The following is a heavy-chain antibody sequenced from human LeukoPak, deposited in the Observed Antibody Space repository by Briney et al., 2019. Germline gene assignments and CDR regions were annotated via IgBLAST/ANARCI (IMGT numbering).Heavy chain of an antibody. CDR2: ISYDGSNK. D-gene: IGHD1-7*01. V-gene: IGHV3-30-3*01. CDR1: GFTFSSYA. Sequence: GRSLRLSCAASGFTFSSYAMHWVRQAPGKGLEWVAVISYDGSNKYYADSVKGRFTISRDNSKNTLYLQMNSLRAEDTAVYYCARDISWNYDLGSWFDPWGQGTLVTVSS. J-gene: IGHJ5*02. CDR3: ARDISWNYDLGSWFDP.